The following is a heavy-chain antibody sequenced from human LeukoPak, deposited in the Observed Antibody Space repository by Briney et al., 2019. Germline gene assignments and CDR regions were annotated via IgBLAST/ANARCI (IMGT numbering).Heavy chain of an antibody. CDR2: NSSGGSTI. D-gene: IGHD4-17*01. CDR3: ARGNYGDYSVDY. Sequence: GGSLRPSCAASGFTFSSYEMNWVRQAPGKGLEWVSYNSSGGSTIYYADSVKGRFTISRDNAKNSLYLQMNSLRAEDTAVYYCARGNYGDYSVDYWGQGTLVTVSS. J-gene: IGHJ4*02. CDR1: GFTFSSYE. V-gene: IGHV3-48*03.